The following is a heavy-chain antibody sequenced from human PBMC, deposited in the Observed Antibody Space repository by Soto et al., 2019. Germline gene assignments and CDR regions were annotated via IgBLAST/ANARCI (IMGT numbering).Heavy chain of an antibody. CDR1: GYTFRNFG. CDR2: INPNSGHT. D-gene: IGHD3-10*01. Sequence: ASVKVSCKASGYTFRNFGVGWVRQAPGQGLEWVGWINPNSGHTEYAQKLQGRVTVTADTSTSTACMEVGSLRSDDTAVYYCARVYNYGSGSYLMPSSCYFDFWGPGTLVTVSS. V-gene: IGHV1-18*01. J-gene: IGHJ4*02. CDR3: ARVYNYGSGSYLMPSSCYFDF.